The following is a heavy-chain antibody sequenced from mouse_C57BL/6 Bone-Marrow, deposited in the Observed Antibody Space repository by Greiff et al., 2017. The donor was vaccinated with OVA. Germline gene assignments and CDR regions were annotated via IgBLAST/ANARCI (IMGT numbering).Heavy chain of an antibody. CDR3: ARVDYGSRVSPY. J-gene: IGHJ2*01. CDR1: GFTFSSYG. V-gene: IGHV5-6*01. D-gene: IGHD1-1*01. Sequence: EVKLVESGGDLVKPGGSLKLSCAASGFTFSSYGMSWVRQTPDKRLEWVATISSGGSYTYYPDSVKGRFTISRDNAKNTLYLQMSSLKSEDTAMYYCARVDYGSRVSPYWGQGTTLTVSS. CDR2: ISSGGSYT.